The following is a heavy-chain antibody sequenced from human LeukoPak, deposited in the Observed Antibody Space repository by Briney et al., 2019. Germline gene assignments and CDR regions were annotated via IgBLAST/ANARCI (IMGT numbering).Heavy chain of an antibody. CDR1: GGSISSSSYY. V-gene: IGHV4-39*01. D-gene: IGHD6-13*01. CDR3: ASEYSSSWYVAY. Sequence: KPSETLSLTCTVSGGSISSSSYYWGWIRQPPGKGLEWIGSIYYSGSTYYNPSLKSRVTISVGTSKNQFSLKLSFVTAADTAVYYCASEYSSSWYVAYWGQGTLVTVSS. J-gene: IGHJ4*02. CDR2: IYYSGST.